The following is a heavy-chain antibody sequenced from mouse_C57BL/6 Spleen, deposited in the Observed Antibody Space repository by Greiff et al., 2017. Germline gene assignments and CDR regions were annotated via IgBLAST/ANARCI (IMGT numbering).Heavy chain of an antibody. J-gene: IGHJ4*01. CDR1: GYTFTSYG. Sequence: QVQLQQSGAELARPGASVKLSCKASGYTFTSYGISWVKQRTGQGLEWIGESYPRSGNTYYNEKFKGKATLTADKSSSTAYMELRSLTSEDSAVYFCASNYVIDYAMDYWGQGTSVTVSS. CDR3: ASNYVIDYAMDY. V-gene: IGHV1-81*01. D-gene: IGHD2-1*01. CDR2: SYPRSGNT.